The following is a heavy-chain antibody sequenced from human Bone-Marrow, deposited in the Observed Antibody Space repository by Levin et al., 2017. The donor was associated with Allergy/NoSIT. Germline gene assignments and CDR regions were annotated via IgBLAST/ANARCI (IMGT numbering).Heavy chain of an antibody. D-gene: IGHD6-19*01. V-gene: IGHV3-33*01. J-gene: IGHJ4*02. CDR2: IWNDGNKK. CDR1: GLTFSNYG. CDR3: ARALYSGGWYGFDY. Sequence: GESLKISCAASGLTFSNYGMHWVRQAPGKGLEWVAIIWNDGNKKYYADSVKGRFTISRDNSRNTLYLEMNSLRAEDTAVYYCARALYSGGWYGFDYWGQGTLVTVSS.